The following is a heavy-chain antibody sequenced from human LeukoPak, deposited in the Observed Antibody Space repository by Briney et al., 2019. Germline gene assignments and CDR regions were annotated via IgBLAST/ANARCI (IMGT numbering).Heavy chain of an antibody. J-gene: IGHJ4*02. D-gene: IGHD3-10*01. CDR3: ARGFYGSGKDY. V-gene: IGHV4-34*01. CDR1: GGSFSGYY. Sequence: SETLSLTCAVYGGSFSGYYWSWIRQPPGKGLEWIGEINHSGSTNYNPSLKSRVTISVDTSKNQFSLKLSSVTAADTAVYYCARGFYGSGKDYWGQGTLVTVCS. CDR2: INHSGST.